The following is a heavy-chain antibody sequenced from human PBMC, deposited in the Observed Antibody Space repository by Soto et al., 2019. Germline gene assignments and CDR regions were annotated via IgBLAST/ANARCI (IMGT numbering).Heavy chain of an antibody. V-gene: IGHV4-4*07. CDR3: ARGGQDFWSGPFDY. D-gene: IGHD3-3*01. CDR2: IDTSGST. CDR1: GGSISNYY. J-gene: IGHJ4*02. Sequence: TLSLTCTVSGGSISNYYCNWIRQPAGKGLEWVGRIDTSGSTNYNPSLKSRVTMSVDTSKQEFSLKLSSVTAADTALYYCARGGQDFWSGPFDYWGRGALVTVSS.